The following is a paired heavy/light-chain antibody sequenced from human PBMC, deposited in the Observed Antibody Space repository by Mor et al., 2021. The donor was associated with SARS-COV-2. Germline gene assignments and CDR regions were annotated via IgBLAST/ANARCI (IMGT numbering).Heavy chain of an antibody. CDR3: ARDAKSSSSWYIDY. D-gene: IGHD6-13*01. CDR2: ISSFGSNI. Sequence: QVQVVESGGGLVKPGGSLRLSCAASGFTFSDYYMSWIRQAPGKGLEWVSYISSFGSNIYYADSVKGRFTISRDNSKNSLYLQMNNLRAEDTAVYYCARDAKSSSSWYIDYWGQGTRVTVSS. CDR1: GFTFSDYY. J-gene: IGHJ4*02. V-gene: IGHV3-11*01.
Light chain of an antibody. CDR3: SSYTSSSTYV. Sequence: QSALTQPASVSGSPGQSITISCTGTSSDVGGYNYVSWYQQHPGKAPKLMICDVSKRPSGVSDRFSGSKSGNTASLTISGLQAEDESDYYCSSYTSSSTYVFGPGTKVTVL. CDR2: DVS. CDR1: SSDVGGYNY. J-gene: IGLJ1*01. V-gene: IGLV2-14*01.